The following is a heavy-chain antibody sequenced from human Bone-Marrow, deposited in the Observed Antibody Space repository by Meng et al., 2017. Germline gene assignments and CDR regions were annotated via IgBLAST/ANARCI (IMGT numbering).Heavy chain of an antibody. CDR1: GASISNYW. CDR3: ATGGGDFDN. Sequence: SETLSLTCGVSGASISNYWWSWIRQPAGKGLEWIGCVYPSGSTSYNPSLNSRVTISLDTSKSQVSLKVASFTAADTAVYYCATGGGDFDNWGQGRLVTVSS. V-gene: IGHV4-4*07. CDR2: VYPSGST. D-gene: IGHD3-10*01. J-gene: IGHJ4*02.